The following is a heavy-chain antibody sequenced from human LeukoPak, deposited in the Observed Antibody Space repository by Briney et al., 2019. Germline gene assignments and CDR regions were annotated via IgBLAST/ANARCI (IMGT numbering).Heavy chain of an antibody. V-gene: IGHV3-23*01. CDR3: AKWGDYDILTGYYDSDY. CDR1: GFIFSNYA. CDR2: IGGRDSGT. J-gene: IGHJ4*02. D-gene: IGHD3-9*01. Sequence: GGSLRLSCAASGFIFSNYAMSWVRQAPGKGLEWVSAIGGRDSGTYYADSVRGRFTVSRDDPKNTLYLQMHTLRAEDTAVYYCAKWGDYDILTGYYDSDYWGQGTLVTVSS.